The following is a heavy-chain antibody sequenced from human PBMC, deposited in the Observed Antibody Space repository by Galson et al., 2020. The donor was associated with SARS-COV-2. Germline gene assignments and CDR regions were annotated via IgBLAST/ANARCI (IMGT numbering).Heavy chain of an antibody. CDR3: ARDQVYGGNCGQ. Sequence: AASVKVSCKASGYTFTNYGFSWVRQAPGQGLEWMGWISPFNGNTKYAQQLQGRVTMTTDTSTTTAYMELRSLRYDDTAVYYWARDQVYGGNCGQWGQGTRVTVSS. CDR2: ISPFNGNT. CDR1: GYTFTNYG. D-gene: IGHD2-15*01. V-gene: IGHV1-18*04. J-gene: IGHJ4*02.